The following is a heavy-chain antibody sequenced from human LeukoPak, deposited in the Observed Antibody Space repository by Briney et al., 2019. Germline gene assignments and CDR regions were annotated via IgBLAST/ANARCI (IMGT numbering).Heavy chain of an antibody. V-gene: IGHV1-8*01. CDR1: VYTFTSYD. D-gene: IGHD6-19*01. CDR3: ARVRYQMYSGGYYFNY. Sequence: ASVKVSCKASVYTFTSYDINWVRQATGQGLEWMGWMNPNSGNTGYAQKFQGRVTMTRNTSINTAYMELSSLISEDTAVYYCARVRYQMYSGGYYFNYWGQGTLVRVSS. CDR2: MNPNSGNT. J-gene: IGHJ4*02.